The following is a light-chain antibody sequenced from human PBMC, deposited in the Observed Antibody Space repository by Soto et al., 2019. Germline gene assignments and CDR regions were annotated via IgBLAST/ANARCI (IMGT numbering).Light chain of an antibody. CDR2: AAS. CDR1: QGISSW. CDR3: QQYEDIPPT. Sequence: DIQMTQSPSSVSASVGDRVTITCRASQGISSWLAWYQQKPGKAPKLLIYAASNLEPGVPSRFSGRGSGRDFTFTISSLQPEDTATYYCQQYEDIPPTFGQGTRLDIK. V-gene: IGKV1-33*01. J-gene: IGKJ5*01.